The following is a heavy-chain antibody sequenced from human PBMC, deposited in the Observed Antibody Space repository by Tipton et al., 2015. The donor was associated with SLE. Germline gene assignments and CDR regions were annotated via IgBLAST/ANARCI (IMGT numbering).Heavy chain of an antibody. CDR1: GGSISSSSYY. D-gene: IGHD4-17*01. V-gene: IGHV4-39*07. Sequence: TLSLTCTVSGGSISSSSYYWGWIRQPPGKGLEWIGSIYYSGSTYYNPSLKSRVTISVDTSKNQFSLKLSSVTAADTAVYYCARGGMTTVTPSGNRWYFDLWGRGTLGTVSS. CDR3: ARGGMTTVTPSGNRWYFDL. J-gene: IGHJ2*01. CDR2: IYYSGST.